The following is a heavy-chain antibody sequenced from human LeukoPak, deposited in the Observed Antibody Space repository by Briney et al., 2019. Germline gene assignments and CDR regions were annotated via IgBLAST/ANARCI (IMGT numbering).Heavy chain of an antibody. CDR3: ARAPGFGYYYMDV. D-gene: IGHD3-16*01. Sequence: SETLSLTCTVSGGSISNGSYYWSWIRQPAGKGLEWIGRIYTSGSTFYNPSLKSRLTISVDTSKNQLSLKLRSVTAADTAVYYCARAPGFGYYYMDVWGKGTTVIVSS. CDR2: IYTSGST. J-gene: IGHJ6*03. V-gene: IGHV4-61*02. CDR1: GGSISNGSYY.